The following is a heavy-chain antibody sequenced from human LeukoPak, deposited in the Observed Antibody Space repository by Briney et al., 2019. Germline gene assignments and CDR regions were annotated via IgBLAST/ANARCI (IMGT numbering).Heavy chain of an antibody. CDR2: IHSGGNT. V-gene: IGHV3-53*01. CDR3: AGERRYCSGDNCYSGHDY. Sequence: GGSLRLSCAVSEFTVSSNYMSWVRQAPGKGLEWVSLIHSGGNTDYADSLKDRVTISRDSSKNMVNLQINSLRPEDTAVYYCAGERRYCSGDNCYSGHDYWGQGTLVIVSS. CDR1: EFTVSSNY. D-gene: IGHD2-15*01. J-gene: IGHJ4*02.